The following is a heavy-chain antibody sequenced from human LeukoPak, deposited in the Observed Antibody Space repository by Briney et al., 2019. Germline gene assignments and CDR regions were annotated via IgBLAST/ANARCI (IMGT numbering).Heavy chain of an antibody. D-gene: IGHD3-3*01. V-gene: IGHV4-34*01. Sequence: ETLSLTCAVDGGSFSGYYWSWIRQPPGKGVGWMGEINHSGSTNYNPSLKSRVTISVDTSKNPVSLKLSSLTAADTAVYYCARGPLLYDFWSGYYKYYYYGMAVWGQGTTVTVSS. CDR3: ARGPLLYDFWSGYYKYYYYGMAV. CDR1: GGSFSGYY. CDR2: INHSGST. J-gene: IGHJ6*02.